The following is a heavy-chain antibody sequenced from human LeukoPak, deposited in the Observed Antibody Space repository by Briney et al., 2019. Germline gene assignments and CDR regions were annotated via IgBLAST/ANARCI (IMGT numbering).Heavy chain of an antibody. V-gene: IGHV3-74*01. CDR2: INSDGSST. CDR1: GFTFSSYW. Sequence: PPGGSLRLSCAASGFTFSSYWMHWVRQAPGKGLVWVSRINSDGSSTSYADSVKGRFTISRDNAKNTVYLQMNSLRAEDTAVYYGARALAGHAFDIWGQGTMVSVSS. D-gene: IGHD6-19*01. CDR3: ARALAGHAFDI. J-gene: IGHJ3*02.